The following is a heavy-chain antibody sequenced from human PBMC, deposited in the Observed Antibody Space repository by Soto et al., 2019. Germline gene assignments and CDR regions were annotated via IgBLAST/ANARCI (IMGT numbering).Heavy chain of an antibody. CDR3: ARVYCGTDCDFDY. CDR1: GGPITSYY. D-gene: IGHD2-21*02. J-gene: IGHJ4*02. Sequence: QVQLQESGPGLVKPSETLTLTCSVSGGPITSYYWSWIRQPPGQGLEWIGHIYNSGRSSYNPSLKSRVTISVDTSKKEFSLKLNSVTAADTAVYYCARVYCGTDCDFDYWGQGILVTVSS. V-gene: IGHV4-59*01. CDR2: IYNSGRS.